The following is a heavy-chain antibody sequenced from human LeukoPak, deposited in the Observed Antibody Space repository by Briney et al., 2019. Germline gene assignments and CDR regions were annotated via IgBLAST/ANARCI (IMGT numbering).Heavy chain of an antibody. Sequence: GGSLRLSCAASGFTFSSYGMHWVRQAPGKGLEWVANIKQDGSEKYYVDSVKGRFTISRDNAKNSLYLQMSSLRAEDTAVYYCARVSLQNIVVVPAAQPYYYYYYYMDVWGKGTTVTVSS. V-gene: IGHV3-7*01. CDR1: GFTFSSYG. CDR2: IKQDGSEK. D-gene: IGHD2-2*01. J-gene: IGHJ6*03. CDR3: ARVSLQNIVVVPAAQPYYYYYYYMDV.